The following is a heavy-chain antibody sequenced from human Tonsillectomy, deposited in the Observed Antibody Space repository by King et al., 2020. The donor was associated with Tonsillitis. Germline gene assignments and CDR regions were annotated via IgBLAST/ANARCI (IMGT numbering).Heavy chain of an antibody. CDR2: IYYSGST. CDR3: ARGGYCTNGVCYPYNWFDP. J-gene: IGHJ5*02. V-gene: IGHV4-61*01. Sequence: QLQESGPGLGKSSETLSLTCTVSGGSVSSGSYCWSWIRQPPGNGLEWIGYIYYSGSTNYHPSLNSRVSISVDTSKNQFSLRRSSVTAADTAVYHCARGGYCTNGVCYPYNWFDPWGQGTLVTVSS. CDR1: GGSVSSGSYC. D-gene: IGHD2-8*01.